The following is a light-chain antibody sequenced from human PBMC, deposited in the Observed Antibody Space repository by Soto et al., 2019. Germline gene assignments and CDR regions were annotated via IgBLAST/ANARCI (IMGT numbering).Light chain of an antibody. CDR1: QSVSSTY. V-gene: IGKV3-15*01. J-gene: IGKJ1*01. CDR2: GAS. Sequence: EIVLTQSPGTLSLSPGERATLFCRASQSVSSTYLAWYQQKPGQAPRLLIYGASSRATGIPARFSGSGSWTEFTLTISSLQSEDFAVYYCQQYTNLPPWTFGQGTKVQI. CDR3: QQYTNLPPWT.